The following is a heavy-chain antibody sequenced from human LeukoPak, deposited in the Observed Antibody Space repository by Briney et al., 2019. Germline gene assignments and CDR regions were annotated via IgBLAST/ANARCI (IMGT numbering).Heavy chain of an antibody. CDR1: GGSISSSNW. J-gene: IGHJ4*02. D-gene: IGHD3-10*01. V-gene: IGHV4-4*02. CDR3: ARGEGYGSGTVHFDY. Sequence: SETLSLTCTVSGGSISSSNWWSLVRQPPGKGLEWIGEVYHSGATNYNPSLRSRVIISADRSSNQFSLRLNSVTAADTAVFYCARGEGYGSGTVHFDYWGRGILVTVSS. CDR2: VYHSGAT.